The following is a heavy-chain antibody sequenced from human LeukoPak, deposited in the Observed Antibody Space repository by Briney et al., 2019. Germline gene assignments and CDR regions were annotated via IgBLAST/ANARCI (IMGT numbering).Heavy chain of an antibody. CDR3: TPYDSSRFDP. V-gene: IGHV3-30*03. CDR1: GVTLIAGG. J-gene: IGHJ5*02. Sequence: RLCCVASGVTLIAGGGEWVRPTPGKGLGGVTGIAYDGSRKHYADSVNGRFTISRENSRNTMALQKNSLRVEDTAVYHCTPYDSSRFDPWGKGTLVIVSA. CDR2: IAYDGSRK. D-gene: IGHD3-3*01.